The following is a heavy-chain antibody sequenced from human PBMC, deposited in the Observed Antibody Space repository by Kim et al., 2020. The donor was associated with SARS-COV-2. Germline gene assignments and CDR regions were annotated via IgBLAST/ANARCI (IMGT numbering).Heavy chain of an antibody. J-gene: IGHJ5*02. D-gene: IGHD3-10*01. V-gene: IGHV5-51*01. Sequence: GESLKISCKGSGYSFTSYWIGWVRQMPGKGLEWMGIIYPGDSDTRYSPSFQGQVTISADKSISTAYLQWSSLKASDTAMYYCARQPEYYYGSGSYYNWFDPWGQGTLVTVSS. CDR2: IYPGDSDT. CDR3: ARQPEYYYGSGSYYNWFDP. CDR1: GYSFTSYW.